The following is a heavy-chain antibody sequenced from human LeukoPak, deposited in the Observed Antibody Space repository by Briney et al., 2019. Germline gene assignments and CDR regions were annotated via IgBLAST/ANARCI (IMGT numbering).Heavy chain of an antibody. CDR3: VRDFHFGSGSFSHDY. CDR2: IKLDGSDI. D-gene: IGHD3-10*01. V-gene: IGHV3-7*03. Sequence: PGGSLRLSCAASGFILSGYWISWVRQAPGKGLESVDNIKLDGSDIYYADCVKGRFTISRDNARNLVYLQMNSLITEDTALYYCVRDFHFGSGSFSHDYCGPGTLVSVSS. CDR1: GFILSGYW. J-gene: IGHJ4*02.